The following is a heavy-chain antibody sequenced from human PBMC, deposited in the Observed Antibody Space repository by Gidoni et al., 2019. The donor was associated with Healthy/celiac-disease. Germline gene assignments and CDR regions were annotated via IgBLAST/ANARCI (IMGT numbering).Heavy chain of an antibody. CDR3: ARDFRVVVVPAVKGWFDP. D-gene: IGHD2-2*01. CDR1: GYSISSGYY. CDR2: IYHSGST. V-gene: IGHV4-38-2*02. Sequence: QVQLQESGPGLVKPSETLSLTCAVSGYSISSGYYWGWIRQPPGKGLEWLGSIYHSGSTYYNPSLKSRVTISVDTSKNQFSLKLSSVTAADTAVYYCARDFRVVVVPAVKGWFDPWGQGTLVTVSS. J-gene: IGHJ5*02.